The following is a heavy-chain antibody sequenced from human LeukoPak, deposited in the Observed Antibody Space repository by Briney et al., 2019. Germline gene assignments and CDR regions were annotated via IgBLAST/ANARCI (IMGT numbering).Heavy chain of an antibody. J-gene: IGHJ6*02. V-gene: IGHV4-59*12. CDR3: ARAGRRVGMDV. CDR1: GGSISSYY. Sequence: PSETLSLTCTVSGGSISSYYWSWIRQPPGKGLEWIGYIYYSGSTNYNPSLKSRVTISVDTSKNQFSLKLSSVTAADTAVYYCARAGRRVGMDVWGQGTTVTVSS. CDR2: IYYSGST.